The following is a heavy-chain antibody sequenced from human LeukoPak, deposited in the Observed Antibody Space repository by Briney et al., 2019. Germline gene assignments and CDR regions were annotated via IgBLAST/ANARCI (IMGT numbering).Heavy chain of an antibody. CDR2: IYSSGST. J-gene: IGHJ4*02. CDR3: ARDRRGYSGYGPGYDY. V-gene: IGHV4-59*01. CDR1: GDSISNYY. Sequence: SETLSLTCTVSGDSISNYYWTWIRQPPGKGLEWIGYIYSSGSTNYNPSLQSLVTISLDSSKNQFSLKLSSVTAADTAVYYCARDRRGYSGYGPGYDYWGQGTLVTVSS. D-gene: IGHD5-12*01.